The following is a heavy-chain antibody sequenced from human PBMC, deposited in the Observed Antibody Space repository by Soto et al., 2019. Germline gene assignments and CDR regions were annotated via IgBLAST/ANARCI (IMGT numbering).Heavy chain of an antibody. V-gene: IGHV4-30-4*01. D-gene: IGHD2-2*01. CDR2: IYYSGST. J-gene: IGHJ6*02. CDR1: GGSISSGDYY. Sequence: SETLSLTCTVSGGSISSGDYYWSWIRQPPGKGLEWIGYIYYSGSTYYNPSLRSRVTISVDTSKNQFSLKLSSVTAADTAVYYCARRVVVVPAGNYYYYGMDVWGQGTTVTVSS. CDR3: ARRVVVVPAGNYYYYGMDV.